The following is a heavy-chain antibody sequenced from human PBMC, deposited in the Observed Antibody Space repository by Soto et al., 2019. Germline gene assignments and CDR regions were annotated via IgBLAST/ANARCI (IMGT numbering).Heavy chain of an antibody. CDR3: ARVWGSALDY. D-gene: IGHD3-10*01. CDR1: GFTVSSNY. V-gene: IGHV3-53*04. J-gene: IGHJ4*02. Sequence: GGSLRLSCAASGFTVSSNYMSWVRQAPGKGLEWVSVIYSGGSTYYADSVKGRFTISGHNSKNTLYLQMNSLRAEDTAVYYCARVWGSALDYWGQGTLVTVSS. CDR2: IYSGGST.